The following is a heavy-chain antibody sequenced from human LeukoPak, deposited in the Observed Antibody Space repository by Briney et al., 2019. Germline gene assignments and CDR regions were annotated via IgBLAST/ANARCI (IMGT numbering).Heavy chain of an antibody. V-gene: IGHV3-7*01. D-gene: IGHD1-1*01. J-gene: IGHJ4*02. CDR3: ATDTTLGY. CDR1: GFTFSSHW. Sequence: GGSLRLSCAASGFTFSSHWMSWVRQAPGKGLEWVANIKLEGSEKYYVDSVKGRFTISRDNTKNSLYLQMNSLRAEDTAVYYCATDTTLGYWGQGTLVTVSS. CDR2: IKLEGSEK.